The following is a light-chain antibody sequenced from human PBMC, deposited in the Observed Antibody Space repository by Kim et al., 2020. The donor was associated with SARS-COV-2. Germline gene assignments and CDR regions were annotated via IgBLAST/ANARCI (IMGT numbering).Light chain of an antibody. V-gene: IGKV1-27*01. CDR3: QKYNSSPRT. CDR2: AAS. J-gene: IGKJ1*01. Sequence: ASVGDRVTISCRASHGISNYLSWYQQKPGKVPKLLIYAASTLQSGVPSRFSGSGSETDFTLTISSLQPEDVATYYCQKYNSSPRTFGQGTKVDIK. CDR1: HGISNY.